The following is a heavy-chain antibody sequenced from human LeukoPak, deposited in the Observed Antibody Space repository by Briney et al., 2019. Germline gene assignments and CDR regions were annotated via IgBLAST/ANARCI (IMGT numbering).Heavy chain of an antibody. V-gene: IGHV1-18*01. CDR1: GYTFTRYG. CDR2: IIAYNGNT. Sequence: ASVKVSCKPSGYTFTRYGISWVRQAPGQGVEWMGWIIAYNGNTNYAQKLQGRVTMTTDTSTSTAYMELRSLRSDDTAVYYCARESVEYGDLSWFDPWGQGTLVTVSS. CDR3: ARESVEYGDLSWFDP. J-gene: IGHJ5*02. D-gene: IGHD4-17*01.